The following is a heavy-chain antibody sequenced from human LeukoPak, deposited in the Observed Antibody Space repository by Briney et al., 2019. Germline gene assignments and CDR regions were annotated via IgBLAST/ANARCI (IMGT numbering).Heavy chain of an antibody. Sequence: ASVKVSCKAPGYTFTSYAMHWVRQAPGQRLEWMGWINAGNGNTKYSQKFQGRVTITRDTSASTAYMELSSLRSEDTAVYYCARDLTTVVTLYYYYGMDVWGQGTTVTVSS. CDR3: ARDLTTVVTLYYYYGMDV. V-gene: IGHV1-3*01. CDR1: GYTFTSYA. CDR2: INAGNGNT. D-gene: IGHD4-23*01. J-gene: IGHJ6*02.